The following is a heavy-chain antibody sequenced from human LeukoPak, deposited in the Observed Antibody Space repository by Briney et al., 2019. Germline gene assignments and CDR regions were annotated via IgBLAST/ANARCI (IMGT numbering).Heavy chain of an antibody. Sequence: ASVKVSCTASGYTFTGYFIHWVRQAPGQGLEWMGWINPYSNNTSFPQKFQGRVTLTRDTSISTVYMELSRLTSDDTAIYYCARAFTVTKFPTYWGQGTLVTASS. CDR2: INPYSNNT. CDR1: GYTFTGYF. D-gene: IGHD4-11*01. J-gene: IGHJ4*02. V-gene: IGHV1-2*02. CDR3: ARAFTVTKFPTY.